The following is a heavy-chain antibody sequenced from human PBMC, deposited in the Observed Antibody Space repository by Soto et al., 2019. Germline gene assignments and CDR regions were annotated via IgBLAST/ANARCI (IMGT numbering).Heavy chain of an antibody. CDR1: GGSISSGGYY. CDR3: ARETYYYGSGFDY. V-gene: IGHV4-31*03. CDR2: IYYSGST. D-gene: IGHD3-10*01. Sequence: QVQLQESGPGLVKPSQTLSLTCTVSGGSISSGGYYWSWIRQHPGKGLEWIGYIYYSGSTYYNPSLKSRVTISVDTSKNQFSLKLSSVTAAVTAVYYCARETYYYGSGFDYWGQGTLVTVSS. J-gene: IGHJ4*02.